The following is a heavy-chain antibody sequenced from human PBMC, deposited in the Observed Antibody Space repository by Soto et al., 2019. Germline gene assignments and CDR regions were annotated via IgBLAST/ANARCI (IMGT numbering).Heavy chain of an antibody. CDR3: ARDSESCGGDCYYLAY. Sequence: TLSLTCAVSGGPISSSNWWTWVRQPPVKGLEWVAEIFHSGSTNYNPSLKSRVTISVDKSKNQFSLKLTSVTAADTAVYYCARDSESCGGDCYYLAYWGQGTLVTGSS. J-gene: IGHJ4*02. CDR1: GGPISSSNW. CDR2: IFHSGST. V-gene: IGHV4-4*02. D-gene: IGHD2-21*02.